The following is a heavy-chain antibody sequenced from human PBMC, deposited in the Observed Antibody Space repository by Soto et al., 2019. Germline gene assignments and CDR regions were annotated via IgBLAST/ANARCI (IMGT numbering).Heavy chain of an antibody. CDR3: ARLPGITTSRRDY. Sequence: SETLSLTCSVSGGSISSPSYYWGWIRQPPGKGLEWIGSIYYSGNTYYNPSPKSRVTIFVDTSRNQFSLKVNSVTAADTAVYFCARLPGITTSRRDYWGQGTLVTVSS. CDR2: IYYSGNT. V-gene: IGHV4-39*01. D-gene: IGHD1-1*01. CDR1: GGSISSPSYY. J-gene: IGHJ4*02.